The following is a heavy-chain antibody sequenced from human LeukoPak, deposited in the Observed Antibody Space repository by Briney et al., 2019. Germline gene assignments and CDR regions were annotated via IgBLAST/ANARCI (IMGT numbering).Heavy chain of an antibody. D-gene: IGHD3-22*01. Sequence: ASVKVSCKASGYTFTSYYMHWVRPAPGQGLEWMGIINPSGGSTSYVQKFKGRVTMTRDTSTSTVYMELSSLRSEDTAVYYCARDRRGSSGYYYPLGYWGQGTLVTVSS. V-gene: IGHV1-46*01. CDR2: INPSGGST. CDR1: GYTFTSYY. J-gene: IGHJ4*02. CDR3: ARDRRGSSGYYYPLGY.